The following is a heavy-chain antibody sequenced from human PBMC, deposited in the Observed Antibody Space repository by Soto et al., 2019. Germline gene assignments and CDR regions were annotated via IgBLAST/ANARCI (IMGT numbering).Heavy chain of an antibody. CDR3: AGGPTETNYYYYYMDV. V-gene: IGHV3-33*01. J-gene: IGHJ6*03. CDR2: IWYDGSNK. D-gene: IGHD4-4*01. CDR1: GFTFSRYG. Sequence: QVQLVESGGGVVQPGRSLRLSCAASGFTFSRYGMHWVRQAPGKGLEWVAVIWYDGSNKYYEDFVKGRFTISRDNSKNALHLQMNSLRAEDTAVDYCAGGPTETNYYYYYMDVWGKGTTVTVSS.